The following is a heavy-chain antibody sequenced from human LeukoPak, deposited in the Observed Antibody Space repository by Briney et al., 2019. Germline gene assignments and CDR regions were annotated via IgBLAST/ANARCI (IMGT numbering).Heavy chain of an antibody. Sequence: GGSLRLSCAASGFTFDEYGMSWVRQAPGKGLEWVSNINWIGGTTTYADSVKGRFTISRDNAKNSLYLEMNNLRAEDTALYYCARAGIAAAGHFDYWGQGTLVTVSS. D-gene: IGHD6-13*01. J-gene: IGHJ4*02. CDR1: GFTFDEYG. V-gene: IGHV3-20*04. CDR2: INWIGGTT. CDR3: ARAGIAAAGHFDY.